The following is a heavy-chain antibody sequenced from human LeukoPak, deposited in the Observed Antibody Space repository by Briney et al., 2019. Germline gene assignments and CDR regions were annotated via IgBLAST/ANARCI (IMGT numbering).Heavy chain of an antibody. CDR3: ARDSIVVVPAAKGENWFDP. V-gene: IGHV1-8*02. CDR1: GYTFTSYD. CDR2: MNPNSGNT. Sequence: ASVKVSCKASGYTFTSYDINWVRQATGQGLEWMGWMNPNSGNTGYAQKFQGRVTMTRDTSISTAYMELSRLRSDDTAVYYCARDSIVVVPAAKGENWFDPWGQGTLVTVSS. J-gene: IGHJ5*02. D-gene: IGHD2-2*01.